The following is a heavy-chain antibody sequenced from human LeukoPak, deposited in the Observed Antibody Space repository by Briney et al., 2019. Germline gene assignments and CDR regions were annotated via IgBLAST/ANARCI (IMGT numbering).Heavy chain of an antibody. CDR1: GFTFSSYW. CDR3: AAGVSLYY. CDR2: ITITESST. D-gene: IGHD3-3*01. V-gene: IGHV3-74*01. J-gene: IGHJ4*02. Sequence: GGSLRLSCEASGFTFSSYWMHWVRQAPGKGLVWVSRITITESSTSYADSVRGRFTISRDNAKNTLYLRMNSLRAEDTAVYYCAAGVSLYYWGQGTLVAVSS.